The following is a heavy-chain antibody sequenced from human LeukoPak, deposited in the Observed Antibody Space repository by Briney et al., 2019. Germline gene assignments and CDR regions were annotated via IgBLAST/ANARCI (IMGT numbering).Heavy chain of an antibody. CDR2: ISYDGSNK. J-gene: IGHJ4*02. V-gene: IGHV3-30*18. CDR3: AKDEDYGDYVLSY. Sequence: PGGSLRLSCAASGFTFSDYGMHWVRHAPGKGLEGVAVISYDGSNKYSADSVKGRFTISRDNSKNTLYLQMNSLRAEDTAVYYCAKDEDYGDYVLSYWGQGTLVTVSS. D-gene: IGHD4-17*01. CDR1: GFTFSDYG.